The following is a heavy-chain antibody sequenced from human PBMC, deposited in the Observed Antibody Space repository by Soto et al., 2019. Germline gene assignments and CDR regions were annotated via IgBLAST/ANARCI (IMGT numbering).Heavy chain of an antibody. D-gene: IGHD3-9*01. CDR3: ARQNYDILTGYYNWFDP. Sequence: PSETLSLTCTVSGGSISSYYWSWIRQPPGKGLEWIGYIYYSGSTNYNPSLKSRVTISVDTSKNQFSLKLSSVTAADTAVYYCARQNYDILTGYYNWFDPWDQGTLVTVSS. J-gene: IGHJ5*02. CDR2: IYYSGST. V-gene: IGHV4-59*01. CDR1: GGSISSYY.